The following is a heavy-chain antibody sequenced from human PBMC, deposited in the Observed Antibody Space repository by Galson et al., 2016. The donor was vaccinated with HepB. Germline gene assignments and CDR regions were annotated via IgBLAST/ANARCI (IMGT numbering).Heavy chain of an antibody. V-gene: IGHV1-18*01. CDR1: GFNFTSHG. J-gene: IGHJ4*02. Sequence: SVKVSCKASGFNFTSHGFSWVRQAPGQGLEWMGWISPYNGNTNYARGLLGRVTMTTDTSTGTVSVELRSLTSDDTGIYYCAREADHYPSGRADSWGQGTLVTVSS. CDR2: ISPYNGNT. D-gene: IGHD3-10*01. CDR3: AREADHYPSGRADS.